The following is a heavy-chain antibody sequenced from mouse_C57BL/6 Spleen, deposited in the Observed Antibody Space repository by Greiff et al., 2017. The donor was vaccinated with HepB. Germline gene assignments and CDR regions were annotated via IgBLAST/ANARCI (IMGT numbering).Heavy chain of an antibody. V-gene: IGHV1-76*01. CDR2: IYPGSGNT. D-gene: IGHD3-2*02. Sequence: VQLQQPGAELVRPGASVKLSCKASGYTFTDYYINWVKQRPGQGLEWIARIYPGSGNTYYNEKFKGKATLTAEKSSSTAYMQLSSLTSEDSAVYFCARSMAAQATFAYWGQGTLVTVSA. CDR1: GYTFTDYY. CDR3: ARSMAAQATFAY. J-gene: IGHJ3*01.